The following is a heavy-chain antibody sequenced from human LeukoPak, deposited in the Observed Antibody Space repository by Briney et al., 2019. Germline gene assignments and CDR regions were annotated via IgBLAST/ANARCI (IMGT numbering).Heavy chain of an antibody. CDR1: GFTFSTYW. D-gene: IGHD1-26*01. Sequence: PGGSLRLSCAPSGFTFSTYWMSWVRRAPGKGLEWVVRSKNKAYRYASEYVASMKGRFTFSRDDSHNSLNLQMNNLRVEDTAVYYCARTSGSYYGYVLWGQGTLVTVSS. V-gene: IGHV3-72*01. J-gene: IGHJ4*02. CDR3: ARTSGSYYGYVL. CDR2: SKNKAYRYAS.